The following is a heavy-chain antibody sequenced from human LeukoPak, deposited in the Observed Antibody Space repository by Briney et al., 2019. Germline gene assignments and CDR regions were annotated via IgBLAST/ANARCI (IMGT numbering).Heavy chain of an antibody. D-gene: IGHD3-3*01. CDR2: ISSSSSYI. CDR1: GFTFSSYS. J-gene: IGHJ4*02. CDR3: ARDRGRITIFRIGPDY. Sequence: GGSLRLSCAASGFTFSSYSMNWVRQAPGKGLEWVSSISSSSSYIYYADSVKGRFTISRDNAKNSLYLQMNSLRAEDTAVYYCARDRGRITIFRIGPDYWGQGTLVTVSS. V-gene: IGHV3-21*01.